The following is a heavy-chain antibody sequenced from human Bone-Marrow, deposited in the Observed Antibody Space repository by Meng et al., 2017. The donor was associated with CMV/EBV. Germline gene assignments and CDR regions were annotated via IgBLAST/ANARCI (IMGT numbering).Heavy chain of an antibody. V-gene: IGHV1-46*01. D-gene: IGHD2-2*01. Sequence: ASVKVSCKASGYTFTGYYMHWVRQAPGQGLEWTGIINPSGGSTSYAQKLQGRVTMTRDTSTSTVYMELSSLRSEDTAVYYCARDCSSTSCYETDYYYYGMDVWGQGTTVTVSS. CDR1: GYTFTGYY. CDR2: INPSGGST. CDR3: ARDCSSTSCYETDYYYYGMDV. J-gene: IGHJ6*02.